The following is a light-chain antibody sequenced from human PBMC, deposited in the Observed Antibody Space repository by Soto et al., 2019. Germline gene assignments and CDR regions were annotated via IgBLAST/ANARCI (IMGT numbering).Light chain of an antibody. CDR2: EVS. V-gene: IGLV2-14*01. CDR3: SSFTGFSTV. CDR1: SSDVGGYNY. Sequence: QSALTQPASVSGSPGQSITISCTGTSSDVGGYNYVSWYQQHPGKAPKLMIYEVSNRPSGVSNRFSGSKSGNTASLTISGLQTEDEADYYCSSFTGFSTVFGSGTKLTVL. J-gene: IGLJ1*01.